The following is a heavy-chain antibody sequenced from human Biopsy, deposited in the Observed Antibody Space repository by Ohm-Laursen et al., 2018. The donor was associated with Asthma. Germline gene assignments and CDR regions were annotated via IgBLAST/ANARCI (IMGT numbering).Heavy chain of an antibody. J-gene: IGHJ6*02. V-gene: IGHV3-7*01. CDR3: ARGGYCTSPTCPWGRYATDV. CDR2: IKKDGSKK. D-gene: IGHD2-2*01. CDR1: GFTFSSYW. Sequence: GSLRLSCTAFGFTFSSYWMSWVRQAPGKGLEWVANIKKDGSKKYYVDSVKGRFTISRDNAKNSLYLHMNSLRAEDTAVYYCARGGYCTSPTCPWGRYATDVWGQGTMVTVSS.